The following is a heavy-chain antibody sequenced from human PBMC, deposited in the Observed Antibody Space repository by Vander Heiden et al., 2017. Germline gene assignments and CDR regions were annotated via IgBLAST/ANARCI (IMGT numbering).Heavy chain of an antibody. Sequence: QVQLVQSGAEVKKPGASVKVSCKASGYTFTSYDINWVRQATGQGLEWMGWMNPNSGNTGYAQKFQGRVTMTRNTSISTAYMELSSLRSEDTAVYYCARAAGSIWYPLDYYYYGMDVWGQGTTVTVSS. J-gene: IGHJ6*02. CDR2: MNPNSGNT. CDR3: ARAAGSIWYPLDYYYYGMDV. CDR1: GYTFTSYD. V-gene: IGHV1-8*01. D-gene: IGHD6-13*01.